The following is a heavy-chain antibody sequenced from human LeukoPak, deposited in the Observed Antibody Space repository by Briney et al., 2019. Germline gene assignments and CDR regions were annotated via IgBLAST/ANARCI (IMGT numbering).Heavy chain of an antibody. CDR1: GFTFDNYA. D-gene: IGHD6-19*01. J-gene: IGHJ4*02. V-gene: IGHV3-9*01. CDR2: ISWNSGYI. Sequence: GGSLRLSCAASGFTFDNYAMHWVRQAPGKGLEWLSIISWNSGYIGCADSVKGRFTISRDNAKKSLDLQMNSLRAEDTAFYYCAKVRGTYSSGYFFDYWGQGTLVTVSS. CDR3: AKVRGTYSSGYFFDY.